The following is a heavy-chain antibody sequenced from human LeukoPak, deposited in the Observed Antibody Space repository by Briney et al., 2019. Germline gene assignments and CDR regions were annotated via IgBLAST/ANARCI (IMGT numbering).Heavy chain of an antibody. CDR3: ARDRYTDFWSGYYTNYFDY. J-gene: IGHJ4*02. CDR1: GFMFRSYW. CDR2: IKQDGSEK. Sequence: GGSLRLSCAASGFMFRSYWISWVRQAPGKGLGWVANIKQDGSEKYYVDSVEGRFTLSRDNAKNSLYLQMNSLRAEDTAVYYCARDRYTDFWSGYYTNYFDYWGQGTLVTVSS. D-gene: IGHD3-3*01. V-gene: IGHV3-7*01.